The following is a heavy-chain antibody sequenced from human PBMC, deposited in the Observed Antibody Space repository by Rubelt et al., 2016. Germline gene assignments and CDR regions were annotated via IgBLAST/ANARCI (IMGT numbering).Heavy chain of an antibody. D-gene: IGHD1-26*01. CDR3: ARGGWEPPSYFDY. Sequence: QVQLQQWGAGLLKPSETLSLTCAVYGGSFSGYYWSWIRQPPGKGLEWIGEINHSGSTNYNPSLKSRVTISVDTSKNQFSLKLSSVTAADTAVYYCARGGWEPPSYFDYWGQGTLVTVSS. CDR2: INHSGST. CDR1: GGSFSGYY. J-gene: IGHJ4*02. V-gene: IGHV4-34*01.